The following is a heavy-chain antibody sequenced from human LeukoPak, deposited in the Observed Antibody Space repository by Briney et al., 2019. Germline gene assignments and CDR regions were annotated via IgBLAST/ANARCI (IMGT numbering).Heavy chain of an antibody. V-gene: IGHV3-21*01. D-gene: IGHD3-22*01. CDR1: GFTFSSYS. J-gene: IGHJ4*02. Sequence: GGSLRLSCAASGFTFSSYSMNWVRQAPGKGLEWVSSISSSSYIYYADSVKGRFTISRDNSKNTLYLQMNSLRAEDTAVYYCARERRHYYDSSGYFDYWGQGTLVTVSS. CDR3: ARERRHYYDSSGYFDY. CDR2: ISSSSYI.